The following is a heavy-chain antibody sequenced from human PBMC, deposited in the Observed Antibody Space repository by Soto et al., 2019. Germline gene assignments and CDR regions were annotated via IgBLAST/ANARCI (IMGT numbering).Heavy chain of an antibody. CDR3: AREERDSGSGSYLGAFDI. Sequence: ASVKVSCKASGYTFTSYGISWVRQAPGQGLEWMGWISAYNGNTNYAQKLQGRVTMTTDTSTSTAYMELRSLRSDDTAVYYCAREERDSGSGSYLGAFDIWGQGTMVTVSS. D-gene: IGHD3-10*01. CDR1: GYTFTSYG. J-gene: IGHJ3*02. CDR2: ISAYNGNT. V-gene: IGHV1-18*01.